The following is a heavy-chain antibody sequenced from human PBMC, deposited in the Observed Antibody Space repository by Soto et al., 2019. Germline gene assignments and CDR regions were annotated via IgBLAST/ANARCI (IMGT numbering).Heavy chain of an antibody. CDR2: ISHDGYNE. J-gene: IGHJ4*02. D-gene: IGHD4-17*01. CDR1: GFTFTKFG. V-gene: IGHV3-30*18. CDR3: AKAARPAVGWGTTVTMAPFDY. Sequence: QVQLVESGGGVVQPGRSLRLSCEVSGFTFTKFGMHWVRQAPGKGLEWVAVISHDGYNEYYAHFVEGRFTISRDNSKNTVYLQMNSLRPEDTAVYYCAKAARPAVGWGTTVTMAPFDYWGRGTLVTVTS.